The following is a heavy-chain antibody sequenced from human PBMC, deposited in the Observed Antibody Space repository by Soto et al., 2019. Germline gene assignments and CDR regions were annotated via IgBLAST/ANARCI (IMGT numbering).Heavy chain of an antibody. D-gene: IGHD3-10*01. V-gene: IGHV1-46*03. J-gene: IGHJ4*02. Sequence: QVHLVQSGAEVRKPGASVKVSCRASGYAFTSNSMQWVRQAPGQGLEWMGIINPNADTTTYAQKSQGRVTMTRDTSTSTVYMELTSLRSEDTAVYYCARRGSGSNSDFWGQGTLVTVSS. CDR2: INPNADTT. CDR1: GYAFTSNS. CDR3: ARRGSGSNSDF.